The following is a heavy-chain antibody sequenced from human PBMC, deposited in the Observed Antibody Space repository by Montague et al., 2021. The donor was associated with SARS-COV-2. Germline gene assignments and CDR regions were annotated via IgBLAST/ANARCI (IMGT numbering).Heavy chain of an antibody. J-gene: IGHJ6*02. D-gene: IGHD3-16*01. Sequence: SLRLSCAASGFSFSNYDMYWVRQATGKGLEWVSGIDTAGHTYYPGSVKGRLTISRENANNSLYLPMNSLRDGDTAVYYCARETTVQYYYAMDVWGQGTTVTVSS. CDR3: ARETTVQYYYAMDV. V-gene: IGHV3-13*04. CDR1: GFSFSNYD. CDR2: IDTAGHT.